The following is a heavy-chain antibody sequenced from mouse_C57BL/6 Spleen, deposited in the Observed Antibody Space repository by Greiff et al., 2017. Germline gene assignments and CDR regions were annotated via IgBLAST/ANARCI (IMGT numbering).Heavy chain of an antibody. CDR3: TTVDPFAY. D-gene: IGHD1-1*01. J-gene: IGHJ3*01. Sequence: EVQLQQSGAELVRPGASVKLSCTASGFNIKDDYMHWVKQRPEQGLEWIGWIDPENGDTEYASKFQGKATITADTSSNTAYLQLSSLTSEDTAVYYCTTVDPFAYWGQGTLVTVSA. CDR2: IDPENGDT. CDR1: GFNIKDDY. V-gene: IGHV14-4*01.